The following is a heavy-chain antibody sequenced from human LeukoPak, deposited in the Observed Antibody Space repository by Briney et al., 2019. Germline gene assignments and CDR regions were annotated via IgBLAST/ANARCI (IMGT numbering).Heavy chain of an antibody. CDR3: ARDGSGHAFDY. J-gene: IGHJ4*02. D-gene: IGHD3-10*01. V-gene: IGHV3-33*01. Sequence: PGGSLRLSCAASGFTFSSYGMHWVRQAPGKGLEWVAVIWYDGSNKYYADSVKGRFTISRDNSKNTLYLQMNSLRADDTAMYYCARDGSGHAFDYWGQGTLVTVSS. CDR2: IWYDGSNK. CDR1: GFTFSSYG.